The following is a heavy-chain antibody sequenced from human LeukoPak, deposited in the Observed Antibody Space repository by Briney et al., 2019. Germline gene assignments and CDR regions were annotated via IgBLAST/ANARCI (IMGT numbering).Heavy chain of an antibody. Sequence: GGSLRLSCAASGFTFSFYWMSWVRQAPGKGLEWVANIKKDGSEEYYVDSVKGRFTISRDNSKNTLYLQMNSLRAEDTAVYYCAKCTDRSTGWFWWCFDNWGQGTLVSVSS. D-gene: IGHD6-19*01. CDR2: IKKDGSEE. V-gene: IGHV3-7*03. J-gene: IGHJ4*02. CDR3: AKCTDRSTGWFWWCFDN. CDR1: GFTFSFYW.